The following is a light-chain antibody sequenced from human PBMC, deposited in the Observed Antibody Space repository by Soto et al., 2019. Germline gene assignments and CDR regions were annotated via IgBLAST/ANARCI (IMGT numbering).Light chain of an antibody. CDR2: DAS. CDR3: QQRSNLT. Sequence: EIVLTQSPATLSLSPGERATLSCRASQSVSSYLAWYQQKPGQAPRLLIYDASNRATGIPARFSGRGSGTDFTLTISSLEPDDFAVYYCQQRSNLTFGGGTKVEIK. CDR1: QSVSSY. J-gene: IGKJ4*01. V-gene: IGKV3-11*01.